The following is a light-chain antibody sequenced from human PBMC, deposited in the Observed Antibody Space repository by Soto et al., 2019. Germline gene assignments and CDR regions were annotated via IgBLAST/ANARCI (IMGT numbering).Light chain of an antibody. CDR1: QGIDTY. CDR2: ATS. V-gene: IGKV1-8*01. J-gene: IGKJ2*01. CDR3: QHYYTHPQS. Sequence: AIQMTQSPSSFSASVGDRVTITCRASQGIDTYLAWYQQKPGKAPRLLIYATSVFESGIPSRLGGSGSGTDYTLTISSLQSEDFPSYYCQHYYTHPQSFGQGTKLDVK.